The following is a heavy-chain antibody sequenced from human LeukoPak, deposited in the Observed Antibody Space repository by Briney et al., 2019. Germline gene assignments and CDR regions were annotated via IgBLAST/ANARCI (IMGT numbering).Heavy chain of an antibody. CDR3: GKELGGNGSGAYGFFY. D-gene: IGHD3-10*01. Sequence: GGSLRLSCAASGFTFSSFGMHWVRQAPGKGLEWVAVIWYDGRNKYYADSVKGRFTISRDNSKNTLYLQMNSLRAEDTAVYYCGKELGGNGSGAYGFFYWGQRTLVTVSS. J-gene: IGHJ4*02. CDR1: GFTFSSFG. CDR2: IWYDGRNK. V-gene: IGHV3-33*06.